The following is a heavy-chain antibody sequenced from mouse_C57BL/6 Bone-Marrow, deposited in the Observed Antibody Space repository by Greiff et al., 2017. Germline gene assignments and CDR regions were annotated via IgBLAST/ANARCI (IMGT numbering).Heavy chain of an antibody. V-gene: IGHV1-7*01. Sequence: QVQLKESGAELAKPGASVKLSCKASGYTFTSSWMHWVKQRPGQGLEWIGYINPSSGYTKYNQKFKDKATLTADKSSSTAYMQLSSLTYEDSAVYYCAIYYYGYYYAMDYWGQGTSVTVTS. D-gene: IGHD1-1*01. CDR1: GYTFTSSW. CDR3: AIYYYGYYYAMDY. J-gene: IGHJ4*01. CDR2: INPSSGYT.